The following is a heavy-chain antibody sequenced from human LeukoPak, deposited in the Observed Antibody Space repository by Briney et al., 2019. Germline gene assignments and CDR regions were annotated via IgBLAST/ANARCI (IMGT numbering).Heavy chain of an antibody. CDR2: INSDGSST. CDR1: GFTFSNYW. J-gene: IGHJ4*02. Sequence: SGGSLRLSCAASGFTFSNYWMHWFRQAPGKGLVWVSHINSDGSSTTYADSVKGRFTISRDNAKNTLYLQMNSLRAEDTAVYYCVRDRSGSSSVYWGQGTLVTVSS. V-gene: IGHV3-74*01. CDR3: VRDRSGSSSVY. D-gene: IGHD6-6*01.